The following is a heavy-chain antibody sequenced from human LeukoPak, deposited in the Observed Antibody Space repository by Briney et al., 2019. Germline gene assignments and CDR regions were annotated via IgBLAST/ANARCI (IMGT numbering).Heavy chain of an antibody. V-gene: IGHV4-4*02. Sequence: SETLSLTCAVSGGSISSSNWWSWVRRPPGKGLEWIGEIFHTGDTNYNPSLKSRVTISVDKSRNQFSLRLNSVTAADTAVYYCARYLWFGELVFDYWGPGTLVTVSS. CDR3: ARYLWFGELVFDY. D-gene: IGHD3-10*01. CDR2: IFHTGDT. CDR1: GGSISSSNW. J-gene: IGHJ4*02.